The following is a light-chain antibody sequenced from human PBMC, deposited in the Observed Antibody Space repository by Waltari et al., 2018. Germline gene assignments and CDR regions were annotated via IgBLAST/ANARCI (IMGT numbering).Light chain of an antibody. CDR3: CSYAGSSTLV. V-gene: IGLV2-23*02. J-gene: IGLJ2*01. CDR2: EVS. Sequence: QSALTQPASVSGSPGQSITISCTGTSSDVGSYNLVSWYQQHPGKAPKLLIYEVSNRHSGVSNRVAGSKSGNTASLTISGRQAEDEADYYCCSYAGSSTLVFGGGTKLTVL. CDR1: SSDVGSYNL.